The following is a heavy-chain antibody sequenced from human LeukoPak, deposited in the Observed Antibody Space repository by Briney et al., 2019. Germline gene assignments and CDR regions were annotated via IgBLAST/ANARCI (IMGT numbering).Heavy chain of an antibody. D-gene: IGHD2-8*01. CDR1: GYTFASYG. CDR2: ISVYSGNT. V-gene: IGHV1-18*01. CDR3: ARDGWSLGP. J-gene: IGHJ5*02. Sequence: GASVKVSCKASGYTFASYGDTWVRQAPGQGPEWMAWISVYSGNTEYAQKFQDRVTLTADTSTSTVYMELRSLRSDDTAVYYCARDGWSLGPWGQGTLVTVSS.